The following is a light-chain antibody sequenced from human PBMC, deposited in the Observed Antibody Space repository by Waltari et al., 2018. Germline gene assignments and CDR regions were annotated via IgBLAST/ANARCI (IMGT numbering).Light chain of an antibody. Sequence: QSALTQPASVSGSPGPSITISCPGTDSDVGAYDFVSWYQQHPGKAPHLIIYEVSKRPSGISNRFSASKSGNTASLTISGLQAEDEADYYCSSYTTSSAPGVFGTGTRVTVL. V-gene: IGLV2-14*01. J-gene: IGLJ1*01. CDR3: SSYTTSSAPGV. CDR1: DSDVGAYDF. CDR2: EVS.